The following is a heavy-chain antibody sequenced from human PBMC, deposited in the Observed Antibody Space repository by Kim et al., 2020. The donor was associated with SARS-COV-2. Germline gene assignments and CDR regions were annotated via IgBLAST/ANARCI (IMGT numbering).Heavy chain of an antibody. D-gene: IGHD3-22*01. J-gene: IGHJ4*02. CDR2: INAANGNT. V-gene: IGHV1-3*01. CDR3: ARVPTYYYGISGHYPLDY. Sequence: ASVKVSCKASGYTFTIYAMHWVRQAPGQRLEWMGWINAANGNTKYSQTFQGRVTITRDTSASTAYMELSSLRSEDTAFYYCARVPTYYYGISGHYPLDYWGQGTLVSVSS. CDR1: GYTFTIYA.